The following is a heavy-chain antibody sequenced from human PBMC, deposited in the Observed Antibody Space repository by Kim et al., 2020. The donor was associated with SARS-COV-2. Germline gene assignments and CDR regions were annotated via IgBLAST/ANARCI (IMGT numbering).Heavy chain of an antibody. CDR2: IYSGGSST. V-gene: IGHV3-23*03. CDR3: AKGSIAVAGTLIGGMDG. CDR1: GFTFSSYA. D-gene: IGHD6-19*01. J-gene: IGHJ6*01. Sequence: GSLRLSCAASGFTFSSYAMSWVRQAPGKGLEWVSVIYSGGSSTYYADSVKGRFTIPRDNPKNTLYRQMNSLKAEDTAVYYCAKGSIAVAGTLIGGMDGW.